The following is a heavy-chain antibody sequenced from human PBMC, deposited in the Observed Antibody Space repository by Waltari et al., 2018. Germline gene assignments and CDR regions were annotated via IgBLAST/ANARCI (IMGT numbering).Heavy chain of an antibody. J-gene: IGHJ3*02. CDR1: GGPFSSSA. D-gene: IGHD6-19*01. CDR2: IIPIFGTE. Sequence: QVQLVQSVAEVKKPGSSVTVSCKASGGPFSSSAISWVRQAPGQGLEWMGRIIPIFGTENYEQKCKGRVTITADKSTSTAYMELSSLRSEDTAVYYCARARIAVAGTVSDAFDIWGQGTMVTVSS. V-gene: IGHV1-69*08. CDR3: ARARIAVAGTVSDAFDI.